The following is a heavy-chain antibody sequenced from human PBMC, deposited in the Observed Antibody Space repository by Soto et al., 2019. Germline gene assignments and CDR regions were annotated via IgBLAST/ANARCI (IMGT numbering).Heavy chain of an antibody. CDR3: ARLGRFGTPALDAFDL. CDR1: GYRFTSYW. CDR2: IYPGDSDT. V-gene: IGHV5-51*01. J-gene: IGHJ3*01. D-gene: IGHD3-16*01. Sequence: GESLKISCKGSGYRFTSYWIGWVRQMPGKGLEWMGIIYPGDSDTRYSPSFQGQVTVSADGSISTAYLQWSSLKASDTAMYYCARLGRFGTPALDAFDLWGQGTMVTVSS.